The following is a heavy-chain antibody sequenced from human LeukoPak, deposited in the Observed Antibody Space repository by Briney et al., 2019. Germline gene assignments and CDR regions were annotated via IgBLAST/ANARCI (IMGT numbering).Heavy chain of an antibody. V-gene: IGHV4-30-2*01. CDR1: GGSISSGGYY. D-gene: IGHD3-10*01. J-gene: IGHJ4*02. CDR3: ARGLMAMDGSGSYDY. CDR2: IYHSGST. Sequence: SETLSLTCTVSGGSISSGGYYWSWIRQPPGKGLEWIGYIYHSGSTYYNPSLKSRVTISVDRSKNQFSLKLSSVTAADTAVYYRARGLMAMDGSGSYDYWGQGTLVTVSS.